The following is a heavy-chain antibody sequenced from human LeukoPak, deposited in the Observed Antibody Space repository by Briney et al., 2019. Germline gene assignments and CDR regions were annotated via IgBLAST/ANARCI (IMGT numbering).Heavy chain of an antibody. CDR2: IYPDDSDT. V-gene: IGHV5-51*01. Sequence: GESLKVSCKSSGYSFTTYWIGWVRQMPGKGLEWMGIIYPDDSDTRYSPSFQGQVSISADKSISTAYLQWSSLKASDTAMYYCARHLRGNYYYGMDVWGQGTTVTVSS. D-gene: IGHD3-10*01. CDR3: ARHLRGNYYYGMDV. CDR1: GYSFTTYW. J-gene: IGHJ6*02.